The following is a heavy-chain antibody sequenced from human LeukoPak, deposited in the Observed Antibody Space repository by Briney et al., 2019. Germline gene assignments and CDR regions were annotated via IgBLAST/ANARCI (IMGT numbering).Heavy chain of an antibody. CDR3: ARSSGHLDYYYYGMDV. V-gene: IGHV1-46*01. D-gene: IGHD3-3*02. Sequence: AASVKVSCKASGYTFTSYHMHWVRQAPGQGLEWMGIINPSGGSTSYAQKFQGRVTMTRDTSTSTVYMELSSLRSEDTAVFYCARSSGHLDYYYYGMDVWGQGTTVTV. J-gene: IGHJ6*02. CDR2: INPSGGST. CDR1: GYTFTSYH.